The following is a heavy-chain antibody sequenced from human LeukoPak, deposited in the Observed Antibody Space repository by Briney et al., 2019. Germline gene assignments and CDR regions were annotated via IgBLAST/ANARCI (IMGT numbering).Heavy chain of an antibody. CDR2: ISSSSSYI. V-gene: IGHV3-21*01. Sequence: GGSLRLSCAASGFNFSSYSMSWVRQAPGKGLEWVSSISSSSSYIYYADSVKGRFTISRDNAKNSLYLQMNSLRAEDTAVYYCARDREAYSSSHFDYWGQGTLVTVSS. D-gene: IGHD6-6*01. J-gene: IGHJ4*02. CDR1: GFNFSSYS. CDR3: ARDREAYSSSHFDY.